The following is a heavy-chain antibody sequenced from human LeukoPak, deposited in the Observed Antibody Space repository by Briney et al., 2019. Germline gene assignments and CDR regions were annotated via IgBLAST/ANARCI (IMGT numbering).Heavy chain of an antibody. CDR1: GGSISSGGYY. Sequence: SETLSLTCTVSGGSISSGGYYWSWIRQHPGKGLEWIGYIYYSGSTYYNPSLKSRVTISVDTSKNQFSLKLSSVTAADTAVYYCARLNCSSISCYQDYWGQGTLVTVSS. V-gene: IGHV4-31*03. CDR2: IYYSGST. D-gene: IGHD2-2*01. J-gene: IGHJ4*02. CDR3: ARLNCSSISCYQDY.